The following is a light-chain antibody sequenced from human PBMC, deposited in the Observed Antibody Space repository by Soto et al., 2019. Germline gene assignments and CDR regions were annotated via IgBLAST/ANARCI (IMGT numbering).Light chain of an antibody. CDR2: KAS. J-gene: IGKJ1*01. V-gene: IGKV1-5*03. CDR3: HQYYSYSRT. CDR1: QSISTW. Sequence: DIPMTQSPSTLSASVGDRVTITCRASQSISTWLAWYQQKPGKAPNLLIYKASSLESGVPSRFSGSGSGTEFTLTISNLQPDDFVTYYCHQYYSYSRTFGQGTKVEIK.